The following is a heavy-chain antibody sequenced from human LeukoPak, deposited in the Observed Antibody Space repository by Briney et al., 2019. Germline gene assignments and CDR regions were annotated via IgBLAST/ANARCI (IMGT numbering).Heavy chain of an antibody. CDR3: TTYFCGGDCSVFNY. D-gene: IGHD2-21*01. Sequence: PGGSLRLSCATSGLSFNNAWMSWVRQAPGKGLEWVGRIRGKADGGATDYAAPVKGRFIISRDDSEKTLYLQMNSLKTEDTALHYCTTYFCGGDCSVFNYWGQGTLVTVSS. CDR1: GLSFNNAW. J-gene: IGHJ4*02. V-gene: IGHV3-15*01. CDR2: IRGKADGGAT.